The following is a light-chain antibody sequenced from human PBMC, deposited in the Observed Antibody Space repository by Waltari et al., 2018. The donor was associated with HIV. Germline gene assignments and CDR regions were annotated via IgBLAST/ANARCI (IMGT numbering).Light chain of an antibody. CDR2: DVS. J-gene: IGLJ2*01. Sequence: QSALTQTPSVSGSLGQSVTISCTGTSSDVGNYNEVSWYQQSPGTAPKLMIYDVSNRPSGVPDRFSGSKSGNTASLTISGLQAEDEADYYCSSFTTSITVVFGGGTKLTVL. V-gene: IGLV2-18*02. CDR1: SSDVGNYNE. CDR3: SSFTTSITVV.